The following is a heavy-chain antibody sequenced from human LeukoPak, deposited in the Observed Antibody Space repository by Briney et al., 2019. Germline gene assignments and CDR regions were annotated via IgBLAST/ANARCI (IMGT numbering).Heavy chain of an antibody. CDR2: INPNSGGT. V-gene: IGHV1-2*06. D-gene: IGHD1-26*01. Sequence: GASVKVSCXASGYTFTGYYMHWVRQAPGQGLAWMGRINPNSGGTNYAQKFQGRVTMTRDTSISTAYMELSRQRSDDTAVYYCARVGATLSDYWGQGTLVTVSS. CDR3: ARVGATLSDY. J-gene: IGHJ4*02. CDR1: GYTFTGYY.